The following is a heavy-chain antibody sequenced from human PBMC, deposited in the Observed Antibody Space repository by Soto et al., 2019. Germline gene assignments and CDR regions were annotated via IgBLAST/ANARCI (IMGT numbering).Heavy chain of an antibody. D-gene: IGHD3-22*01. CDR1: GFTFSSYA. Sequence: VQLLESGGGLVQPGGSLRLSCAASGFTFSSYAMSWVRQAPGKGLEWVSAISGSGGSTYYADSMKGRFTISSDSSKNTLYRQSNSLRAEDTAVYYCANHKGSGYYYEWFWYFDLWGRGTLVTVSS. V-gene: IGHV3-23*01. J-gene: IGHJ2*01. CDR2: ISGSGGST. CDR3: ANHKGSGYYYEWFWYFDL.